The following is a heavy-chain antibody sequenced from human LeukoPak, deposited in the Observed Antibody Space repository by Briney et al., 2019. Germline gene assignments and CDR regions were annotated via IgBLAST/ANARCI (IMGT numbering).Heavy chain of an antibody. CDR1: GGSISSYY. Sequence: SETLSLTCTVSGGSISSYYWSWIRQPPGKGLEWIGYIYYSGSTNYNPSLKSRVTISVDTSKNQFSLKLSSVTAADTAVYYCASSSRIAAGGGFDPWGQGTLVTVSS. D-gene: IGHD6-13*01. J-gene: IGHJ5*02. V-gene: IGHV4-59*01. CDR2: IYYSGST. CDR3: ASSSRIAAGGGFDP.